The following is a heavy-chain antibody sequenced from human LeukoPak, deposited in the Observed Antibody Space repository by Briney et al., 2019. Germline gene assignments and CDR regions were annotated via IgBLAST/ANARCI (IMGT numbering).Heavy chain of an antibody. J-gene: IGHJ3*02. V-gene: IGHV4-34*01. D-gene: IGHD2-15*01. Sequence: PSETLSLTCAVYGGSFSGYYWSWIRQPPGKGLEWIGEINHSGSTNYNASLKSRVTISVDTSKNQFSLKLSSVTAADTAVYYCASYCSGGSCYSAGGDAFDIWGQGTMVTVSS. CDR3: ASYCSGGSCYSAGGDAFDI. CDR2: INHSGST. CDR1: GGSFSGYY.